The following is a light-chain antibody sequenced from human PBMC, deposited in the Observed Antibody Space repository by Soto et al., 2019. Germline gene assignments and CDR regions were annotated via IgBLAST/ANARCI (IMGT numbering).Light chain of an antibody. V-gene: IGKV3-11*01. J-gene: IGKJ1*01. CDR1: QSVSSY. Sequence: EIVLTKSPASLSSSPGEGATLSCWASQSVSSYLDWYQHKPGQAPRLLIYDASNRATGIPARFSGSGSGTEFTLTINSLRPDDFATYYCQHYSGDRATFGQGSKVDIK. CDR3: QHYSGDRAT. CDR2: DAS.